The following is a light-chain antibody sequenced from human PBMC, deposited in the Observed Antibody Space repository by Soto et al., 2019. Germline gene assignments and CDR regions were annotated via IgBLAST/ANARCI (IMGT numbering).Light chain of an antibody. CDR2: YAS. Sequence: DLQMTQSPSTLSASIGDRVTITCRAGDTIGTRLAGYQQKQGKAPTLLIFYASTLQSGVPSRFSGSGSGTEFTLTISSLQPGDGATYYCQQYSSYSRSFGQGNKVEI. V-gene: IGKV1-5*01. CDR3: QQYSSYSRS. CDR1: DTIGTR. J-gene: IGKJ1*01.